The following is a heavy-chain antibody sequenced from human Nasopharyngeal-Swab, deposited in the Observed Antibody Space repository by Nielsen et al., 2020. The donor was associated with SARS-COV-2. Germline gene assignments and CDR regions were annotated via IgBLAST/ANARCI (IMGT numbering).Heavy chain of an antibody. Sequence: GESLKISCRGSGYDFFGYWIAWVRQMPGKGLEWMGIIYPDNYETRYSPSFQGQVIISADKSVRTAYLQWSSLRASDTAMYYCARLNAPTFSAGWFDPWGPGTLVTVSS. J-gene: IGHJ5*02. CDR3: ARLNAPTFSAGWFDP. CDR2: IYPDNYET. D-gene: IGHD1-1*01. V-gene: IGHV5-51*01. CDR1: GYDFFGYW.